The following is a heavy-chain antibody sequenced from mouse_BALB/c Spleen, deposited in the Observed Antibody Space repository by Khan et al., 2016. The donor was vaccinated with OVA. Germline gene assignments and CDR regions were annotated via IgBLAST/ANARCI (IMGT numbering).Heavy chain of an antibody. Sequence: QIQLVQSGPELKKPGETVKISCKASGYTFTNYGMNWVKQAPGKGLKWMGWINTYSGEPTYADDFKGRSAFSLETSASTAYLQIKNLRNEDTATCFSARSNSYWYFDVWGAGTTVTVSS. D-gene: IGHD4-1*02. V-gene: IGHV9-3-1*01. CDR2: INTYSGEP. CDR3: ARSNSYWYFDV. J-gene: IGHJ1*01. CDR1: GYTFTNYG.